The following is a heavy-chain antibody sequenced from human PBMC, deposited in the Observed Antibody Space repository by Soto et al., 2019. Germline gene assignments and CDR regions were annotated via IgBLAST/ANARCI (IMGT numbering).Heavy chain of an antibody. D-gene: IGHD3-10*01. Sequence: EVQLLESGGGLVQPGGSLRLSCAASGFTLSNYAMRWVRQAPGRGLEWVSGITGSDGNTYYADSVKGRFTISRDNSKNTLYLQMNSLRVDDTAVYYCAKAMFTYGHSFDYWGQGTLVTVSS. V-gene: IGHV3-23*01. CDR2: ITGSDGNT. CDR3: AKAMFTYGHSFDY. CDR1: GFTLSNYA. J-gene: IGHJ4*02.